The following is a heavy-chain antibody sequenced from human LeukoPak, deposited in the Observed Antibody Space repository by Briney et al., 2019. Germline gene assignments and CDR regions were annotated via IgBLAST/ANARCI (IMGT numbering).Heavy chain of an antibody. V-gene: IGHV3-53*01. D-gene: IGHD2-2*01. Sequence: GGSLRLSCAASGFTVSSNYMSWVRQAPGKGLEWVSTLYSGGNRYYADSVRGRFTISRDDSRNTLFLQMNNLRVEDTAVYYCARDPCHGALDYWGQGALVTVSS. J-gene: IGHJ4*02. CDR1: GFTVSSNY. CDR2: LYSGGNR. CDR3: ARDPCHGALDY.